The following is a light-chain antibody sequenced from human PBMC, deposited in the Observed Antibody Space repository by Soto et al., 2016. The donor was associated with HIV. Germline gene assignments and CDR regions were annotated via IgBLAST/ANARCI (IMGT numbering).Light chain of an antibody. CDR1: NIGSKS. J-gene: IGLJ3*02. CDR3: QVWNADSDHNWV. V-gene: IGLV3-21*01. CDR2: DDT. Sequence: SYVLTQPPSVSVAPGKTARITCGGNNIGSKSVHWYQQKPGQAPVLVVYDDTVRPSGIPDRFSGSTSDNAATLTITRAEAGDGADYYCQVWNADSDHNWVFGGRDQADRP.